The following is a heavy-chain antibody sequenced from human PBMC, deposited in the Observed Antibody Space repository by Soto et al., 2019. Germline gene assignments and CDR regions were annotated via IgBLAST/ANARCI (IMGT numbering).Heavy chain of an antibody. CDR3: ARHPYYGLAPYSFDY. D-gene: IGHD3-10*01. J-gene: IGHJ4*02. Sequence: QITLKESGPTLVKPTQTLTLTCTFSGFSLSTSGVGVGWIRQPPGKALEWLAVIYWDDDKRSSSSLKSRLTITKDTSKNQVVLTMTNMDPVDTATYYCARHPYYGLAPYSFDYWGQGILVTVSS. CDR1: GFSLSTSGVG. CDR2: IYWDDDK. V-gene: IGHV2-5*02.